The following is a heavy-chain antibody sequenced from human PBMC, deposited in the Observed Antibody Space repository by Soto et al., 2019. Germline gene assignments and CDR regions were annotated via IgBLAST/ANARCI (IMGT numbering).Heavy chain of an antibody. D-gene: IGHD4-17*01. Sequence: PGESLKISRKGSGYSFTSYWIGWVRQMPGKGLEWMGIIYPGDSDTRYSPSFQGQVTISADKSISTAYLQWSSLKASDTAMYYCARRAYGDYLKRYYAFDIWGQGTMVTVSS. CDR2: IYPGDSDT. J-gene: IGHJ3*02. V-gene: IGHV5-51*01. CDR3: ARRAYGDYLKRYYAFDI. CDR1: GYSFTSYW.